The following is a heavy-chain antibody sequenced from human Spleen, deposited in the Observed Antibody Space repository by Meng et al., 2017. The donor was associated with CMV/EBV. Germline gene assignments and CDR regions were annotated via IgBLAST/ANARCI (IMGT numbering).Heavy chain of an antibody. CDR1: GFTFDDYA. D-gene: IGHD5-18*01. J-gene: IGHJ4*02. V-gene: IGHV3-9*01. CDR3: ARNSYGEHFDY. CDR2: ISWNSGSI. Sequence: SLKISCAASGFTFDDYAMHWVRQAPGKGLEWVSGISWNSGSIGYADSVKGRFTISRDNAKNSLYLQMNSLRAEDTAVYYCARNSYGEHFDYWGQGTLVTVSS.